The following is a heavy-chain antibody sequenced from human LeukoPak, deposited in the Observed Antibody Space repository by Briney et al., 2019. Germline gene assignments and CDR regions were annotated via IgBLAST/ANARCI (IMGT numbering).Heavy chain of an antibody. D-gene: IGHD3-9*01. Sequence: GGSLTLSCAAYGFTFSSYAMTWVGQAPGKGLEWVSGTVANGGRTYSADSVTGRFTISRDNSNNKLFLQITSLRAESTALYYFMKEAVAPGRRGEYFDGGGEGTLVTVSS. J-gene: IGHJ1*01. V-gene: IGHV3-23*01. CDR3: MKEAVAPGRRGEYFDG. CDR1: GFTFSSYA. CDR2: TVANGGRT.